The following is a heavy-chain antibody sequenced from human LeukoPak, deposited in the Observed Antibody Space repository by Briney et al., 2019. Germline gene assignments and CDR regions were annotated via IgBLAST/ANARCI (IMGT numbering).Heavy chain of an antibody. CDR1: GFTFSNYA. CDR3: AKWGGYDVLTGYYVSDY. D-gene: IGHD3-9*01. J-gene: IGHJ4*02. V-gene: IGHV3-23*01. Sequence: GGSLRLSCGASGFTFSNYAMSWVRQAPGKGLEWVSAITGGGRSTYYADSVKGRLTISRDNSKNTLYLQMNSLRTEDTAVYYCAKWGGYDVLTGYYVSDYWGQGTLVTVSS. CDR2: ITGGGRST.